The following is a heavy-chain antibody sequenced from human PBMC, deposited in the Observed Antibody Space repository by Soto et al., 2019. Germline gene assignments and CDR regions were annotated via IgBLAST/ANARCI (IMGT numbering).Heavy chain of an antibody. J-gene: IGHJ4*02. CDR1: GFTFGDYA. Sequence: GGSLSLSCSPSGFTFGDYAMNWFRQAPGKGLEWVGFIKSKAFGGTPVYAASVKGRFTISRDDSMSIAYLQMNSLKTDDTAVYYCTRDHYGRGFSSGAFDSWGQGTPVTVSS. CDR2: IKSKAFGGTP. V-gene: IGHV3-49*03. CDR3: TRDHYGRGFSSGAFDS. D-gene: IGHD5-18*01.